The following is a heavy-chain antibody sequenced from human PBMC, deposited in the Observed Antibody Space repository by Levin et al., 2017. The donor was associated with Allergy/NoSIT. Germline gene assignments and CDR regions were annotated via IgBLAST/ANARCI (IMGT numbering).Heavy chain of an antibody. Sequence: ASVKVSCKASGYTFTGYYMHWVRQAPGQGLEWMGWINPNSGGTNYAQKFQGRVTMTRDTSISTAYMELSRLRSDDTAVYYCARGSSGWPRGDAFDIWGQGTMVTVSS. V-gene: IGHV1-2*02. D-gene: IGHD6-19*01. CDR1: GYTFTGYY. J-gene: IGHJ3*02. CDR3: ARGSSGWPRGDAFDI. CDR2: INPNSGGT.